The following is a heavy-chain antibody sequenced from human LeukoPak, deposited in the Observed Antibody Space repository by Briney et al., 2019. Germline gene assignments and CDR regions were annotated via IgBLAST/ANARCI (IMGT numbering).Heavy chain of an antibody. J-gene: IGHJ4*02. V-gene: IGHV3-23*01. D-gene: IGHD5-24*01. CDR2: FSGSGGGT. CDR1: GFTFSSYA. Sequence: GGSLRLSCAASGFTFSSYAMSRVRQAPGKGLEWVSVFSGSGGGTYYADSVKGRFTISRDNSKNTLYLQMSSLRAENTAVYYCARSGYNRFDYSGEGTPVSVSS. CDR3: ARSGYNRFDY.